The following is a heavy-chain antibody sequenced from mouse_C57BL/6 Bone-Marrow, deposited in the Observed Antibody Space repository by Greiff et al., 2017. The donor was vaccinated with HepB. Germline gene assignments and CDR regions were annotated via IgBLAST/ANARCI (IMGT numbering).Heavy chain of an antibody. V-gene: IGHV10-1*01. CDR2: IRSKSNNYAT. CDR1: GFSFNTYA. D-gene: IGHD1-1*01. Sequence: EVQLVESGGGLVQPKGSLKLSCAASGFSFNTYAMNWVRQAPGKGLEWVARIRSKSNNYATYYADSVKDRFTISRDDSESMLYLQMNNLKTEDTAMYYCVRHGLLRYAMDYWGQGTSVTVSS. CDR3: VRHGLLRYAMDY. J-gene: IGHJ4*01.